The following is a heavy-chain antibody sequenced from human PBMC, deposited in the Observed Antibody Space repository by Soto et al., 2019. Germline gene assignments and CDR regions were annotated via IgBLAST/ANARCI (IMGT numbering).Heavy chain of an antibody. V-gene: IGHV1-69*13. D-gene: IGHD6-13*01. CDR2: IIPIFGTA. CDR1: GGTFSSYA. J-gene: IGHJ1*01. Sequence: XVKVSCKASGGTFSSYAISWVRQAPGQGLEWMGGIIPIFGTANYAQKFQGRVTITADESTSTAYMELSSLRSEDTAVYYCSGYSSSWVVYFQHWGQGTLVTVSS. CDR3: SGYSSSWVVYFQH.